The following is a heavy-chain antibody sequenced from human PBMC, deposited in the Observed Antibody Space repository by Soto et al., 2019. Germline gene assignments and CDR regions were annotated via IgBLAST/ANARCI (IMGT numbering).Heavy chain of an antibody. Sequence: GASLKVSCKSSGYTFTSYDINWVRQATGQGLEWMGWMNPNSGNTGYAQKFQGRVTMTRNTSISTAYMELSSLRSEDTAVYYCARGQYVIAAAYVDYWGQGTLVTVSS. D-gene: IGHD6-13*01. J-gene: IGHJ4*02. CDR1: GYTFTSYD. CDR2: MNPNSGNT. CDR3: ARGQYVIAAAYVDY. V-gene: IGHV1-8*01.